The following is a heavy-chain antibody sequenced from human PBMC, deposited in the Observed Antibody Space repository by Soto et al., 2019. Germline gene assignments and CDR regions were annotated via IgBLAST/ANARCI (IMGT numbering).Heavy chain of an antibody. CDR1: GGSISSYY. Sequence: SETLSLTCTVSGGSISSYYWSWIRQPPGKGLEWIGYIYYSGSTNYNPSLKSRVTISVDTSKNQFSLKLSSATAADTAVYYCARAYCGGDCYSAYFQHWGQGTLVTVSS. J-gene: IGHJ1*01. D-gene: IGHD2-21*02. CDR3: ARAYCGGDCYSAYFQH. V-gene: IGHV4-59*01. CDR2: IYYSGST.